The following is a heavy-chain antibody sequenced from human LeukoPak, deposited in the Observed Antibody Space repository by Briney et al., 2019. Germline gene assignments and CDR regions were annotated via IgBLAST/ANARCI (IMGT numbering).Heavy chain of an antibody. D-gene: IGHD4-17*01. V-gene: IGHV1-24*01. CDR3: ATVPYPRVTRGFIEY. CDR2: FDPEDGET. J-gene: IGHJ4*02. CDR1: GYTLTELS. Sequence: ASVKVSCKVSGYTLTELSIHWVRQAPGKGLEWMGGFDPEDGETIYAQKFRGRVTMTEDTSTDTAYMELSSLRSEDTAVYYCATVPYPRVTRGFIEYGGRGTRVTVSS.